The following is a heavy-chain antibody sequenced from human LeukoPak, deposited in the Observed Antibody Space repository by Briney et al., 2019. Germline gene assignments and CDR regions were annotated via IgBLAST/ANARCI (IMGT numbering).Heavy chain of an antibody. V-gene: IGHV3-33*01. Sequence: GGSLRLSCAASGFTFSSYGMHWVRQAPGKGLEWVAVIWYDGSNKYYADSVKGRFTISRDNTKNTLYLQMNSLRAEDTAVYYCAMWIQAWKFDYWGQGTLVTVSS. CDR3: AMWIQAWKFDY. J-gene: IGHJ4*02. CDR2: IWYDGSNK. CDR1: GFTFSSYG. D-gene: IGHD5-18*01.